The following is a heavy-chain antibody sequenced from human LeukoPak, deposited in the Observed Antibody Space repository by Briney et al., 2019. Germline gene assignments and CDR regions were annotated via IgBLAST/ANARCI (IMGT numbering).Heavy chain of an antibody. D-gene: IGHD6-13*01. CDR3: VRDIATAGHLAFDY. CDR1: GFTFSSYG. J-gene: IGHJ4*02. Sequence: PGESLKISCAAPGFTFSSYGMHWVRQAPGKGLEWVAVIWYDGSNKYYSDSVKGRFTISRDNSKNSLYLQMNSLRAEDTAVYYCVRDIATAGHLAFDYWGQGILVTVSS. V-gene: IGHV3-33*01. CDR2: IWYDGSNK.